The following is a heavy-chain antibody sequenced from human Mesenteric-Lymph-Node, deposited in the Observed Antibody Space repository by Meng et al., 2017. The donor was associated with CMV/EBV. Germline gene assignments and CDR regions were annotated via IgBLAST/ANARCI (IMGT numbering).Heavy chain of an antibody. Sequence: GPLRLSCTVSGGPIGSYSWTWIRQPPGKGLEWIGYFYHSGFTSYNPSLKSRVTISVDSYKNDFSLKLSSVTAADTAVYYCARGRDGSSWYYFDLWGPGTLVTVSS. CDR3: ARGRDGSSWYYFDL. V-gene: IGHV4-59*01. CDR2: FYHSGFT. D-gene: IGHD6-13*01. CDR1: GGPIGSYS. J-gene: IGHJ4*02.